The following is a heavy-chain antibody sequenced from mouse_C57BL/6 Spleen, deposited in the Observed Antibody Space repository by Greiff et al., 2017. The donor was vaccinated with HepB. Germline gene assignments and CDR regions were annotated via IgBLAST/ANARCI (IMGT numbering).Heavy chain of an antibody. D-gene: IGHD2-10*01. J-gene: IGHJ4*01. CDR2: IDPSDSYT. V-gene: IGHV1-50*01. Sequence: LQESGAELVKPGASVKLSCKASGYTFTSYWMQWVKQRPGQGLEWIGEIDPSDSYTNYNQKFKGKATLTVDTSSSTAYMQLSSLTSEDSAVYYCARAYPSMDYWGQGTSVTVSS. CDR3: ARAYPSMDY. CDR1: GYTFTSYW.